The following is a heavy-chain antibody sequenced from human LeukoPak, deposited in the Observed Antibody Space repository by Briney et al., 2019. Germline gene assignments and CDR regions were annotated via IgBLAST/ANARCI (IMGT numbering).Heavy chain of an antibody. J-gene: IGHJ5*02. D-gene: IGHD2-21*01. Sequence: PGGSLRLSCAAPGFTFSDFYMSWIRQAPGKGLEWIPYITNTGNTVHYADSVMGRFTISRDNAKKSLYLQMNRLRDDDTAVYYCARNLGYCVGEKCYYFDPWGEGTLVTVSS. CDR1: GFTFSDFY. CDR2: ITNTGNTV. V-gene: IGHV3-11*01. CDR3: ARNLGYCVGEKCYYFDP.